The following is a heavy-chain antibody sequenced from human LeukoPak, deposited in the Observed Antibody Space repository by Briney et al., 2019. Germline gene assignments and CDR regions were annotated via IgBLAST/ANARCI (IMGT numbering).Heavy chain of an antibody. V-gene: IGHV4-59*08. Sequence: SETLSLTCTVSGDSISGSWWSWIRQPPGKGLEWIGYSYYGSSTSYNPSLRSRVTISLDTSKNQFSLKLSSVTAADTAVYYCARVLRYFGGFDPWGQGTLVTVFS. CDR2: SYYGSST. D-gene: IGHD3-9*01. CDR1: GDSISGSW. CDR3: ARVLRYFGGFDP. J-gene: IGHJ5*02.